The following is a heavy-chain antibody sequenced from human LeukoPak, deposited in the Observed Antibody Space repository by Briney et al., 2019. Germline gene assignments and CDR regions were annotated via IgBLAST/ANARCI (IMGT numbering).Heavy chain of an antibody. Sequence: GRSLRLSCAASGFTFSSYGMHWVRQAPGKGLEWVAVISYDGSNKYYADSVKGRFTISRDNSKNTLYLQMNSLRAEDTALYYCARESGSYGSGGLDYWGQGTLVTVSS. D-gene: IGHD1-26*01. CDR3: ARESGSYGSGGLDY. CDR2: ISYDGSNK. CDR1: GFTFSSYG. V-gene: IGHV3-30*03. J-gene: IGHJ4*02.